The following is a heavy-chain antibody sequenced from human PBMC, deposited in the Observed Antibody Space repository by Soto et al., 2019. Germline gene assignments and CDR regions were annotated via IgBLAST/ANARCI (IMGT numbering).Heavy chain of an antibody. V-gene: IGHV3-23*01. CDR2: ISGSGDST. J-gene: IGHJ4*02. CDR3: AHSSYYGSGSHDY. Sequence: PGGSLRLSCAASGFTFSSYSMRWVRQAPVKGLEWVSAISGSGDSTYYADSVKGRFTISRDNSKNTLYLQMTNMDPVDTATYYCAHSSYYGSGSHDYWGQGILVTVSS. CDR1: GFTFSSYS. D-gene: IGHD3-10*01.